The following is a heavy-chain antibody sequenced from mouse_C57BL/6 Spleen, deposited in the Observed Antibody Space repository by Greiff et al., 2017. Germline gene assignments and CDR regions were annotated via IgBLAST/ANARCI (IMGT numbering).Heavy chain of an antibody. CDR2: ILPGSGST. D-gene: IGHD1-1*01. CDR1: GYTFTGYW. CDR3: ARGTTVVAEDYFDY. J-gene: IGHJ2*01. V-gene: IGHV1-9*01. Sequence: QVQLQQSGAELMKPGASVKLSCKATGYTFTGYWIEWVKQRPGHGLEWIGEILPGSGSTNYNEKFKGKATFTADTSSNTAYMQLSSLTYEDSAVYYCARGTTVVAEDYFDYWGQGTTRTVSS.